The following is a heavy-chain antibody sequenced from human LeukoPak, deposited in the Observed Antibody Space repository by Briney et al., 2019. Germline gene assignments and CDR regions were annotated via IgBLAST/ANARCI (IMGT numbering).Heavy chain of an antibody. CDR2: INWDGTNT. CDR3: VKDLGSNWYSFDY. J-gene: IGHJ4*02. V-gene: IGHV3-20*04. Sequence: PGGSLRLSCAVSGGTTDDYGMSWVRQAPGKGLEWVSGINWDGTNTYYAESVKGRFTISRDSAEKSLYLHMNSLRDDDTAFYYCVKDLGSNWYSFDYWGQGTLVTVSS. CDR1: GGTTDDYG. D-gene: IGHD6-13*01.